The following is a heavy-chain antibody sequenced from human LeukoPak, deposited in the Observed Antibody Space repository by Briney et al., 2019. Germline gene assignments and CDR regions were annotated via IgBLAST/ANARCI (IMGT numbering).Heavy chain of an antibody. Sequence: PSETLSLTCTVSGGSISSGGYYWSWIRQHPGKGLEWIGYNYYSGSTYYNPSLKSRVTISVDTSKNQFSLKLSSVTAADTAVYYCARGAYDSSGYYFHSAFDIWGQGTMVTVSS. CDR2: NYYSGST. CDR3: ARGAYDSSGYYFHSAFDI. D-gene: IGHD3-22*01. CDR1: GGSISSGGYY. J-gene: IGHJ3*02. V-gene: IGHV4-31*03.